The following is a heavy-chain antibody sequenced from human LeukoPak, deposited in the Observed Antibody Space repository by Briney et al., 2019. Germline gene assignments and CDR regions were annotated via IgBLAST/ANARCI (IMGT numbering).Heavy chain of an antibody. CDR1: GGSVSSGGYY. V-gene: IGHV4-61*08. D-gene: IGHD3-10*01. CDR2: MYYDGTS. Sequence: SETLSLTCTVSGGSVSSGGYYWNWIRQPPGKGLECLGYMYYDGTSNYNPSLKSRVTTSIDSSNNQFSLRLSSVTAADTAVYYCARGRDNYGSGDSWGQGILVTVSS. J-gene: IGHJ4*02. CDR3: ARGRDNYGSGDS.